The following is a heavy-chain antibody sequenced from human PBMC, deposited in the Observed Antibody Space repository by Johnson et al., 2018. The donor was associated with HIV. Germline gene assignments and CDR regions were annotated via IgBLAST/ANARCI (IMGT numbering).Heavy chain of an antibody. CDR3: AKDPVGATWAFDI. CDR1: GFTFSSYG. Sequence: QMLLVESGGGVVQPGRSLRLSCAASGFTFSSYGMHWVRQAPGKGLEWVAVISYDGSNKYYADSVKGRFTISRDNSKNTLYLQMNSLRAEDTAVYYCAKDPVGATWAFDIWGQGTMVTVSS. V-gene: IGHV3-30*18. D-gene: IGHD1-26*01. J-gene: IGHJ3*02. CDR2: ISYDGSNK.